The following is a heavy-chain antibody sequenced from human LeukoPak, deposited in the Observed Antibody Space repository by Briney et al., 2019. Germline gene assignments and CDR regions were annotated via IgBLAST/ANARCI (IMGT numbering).Heavy chain of an antibody. D-gene: IGHD3-10*01. V-gene: IGHV4-59*02. CDR2: INYSGST. CDR1: GFTVSSNY. Sequence: GSLRLSCAASGFTVSSNYMSWIRQPPGKGLEWIGYINYSGSTYYNPSLKSRVTISVDTSKNQFSLKLSSVTAADTAVYYCARGGLWFGELYYFDYWGQGTLVTVSS. CDR3: ARGGLWFGELYYFDY. J-gene: IGHJ4*02.